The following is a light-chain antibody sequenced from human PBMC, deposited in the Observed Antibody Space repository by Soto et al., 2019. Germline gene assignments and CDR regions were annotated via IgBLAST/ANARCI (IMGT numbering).Light chain of an antibody. Sequence: DIQMTQSPSSVSASVGDRVTITCRASQGISSWLGWYQQKPGKAPKLLIYAASNLQSGVPSRFSGSGSVTHFTLTINSLQPEDFATYYCQQTNSFPLTFGGGTKVDIK. J-gene: IGKJ4*01. V-gene: IGKV1-12*01. CDR2: AAS. CDR3: QQTNSFPLT. CDR1: QGISSW.